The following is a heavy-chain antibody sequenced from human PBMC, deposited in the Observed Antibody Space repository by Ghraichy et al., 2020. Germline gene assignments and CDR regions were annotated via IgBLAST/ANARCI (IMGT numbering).Heavy chain of an antibody. CDR2: ISGSGGNT. J-gene: IGHJ4*02. D-gene: IGHD4-23*01. CDR3: AKRGARGDKYFDC. Sequence: GGSLRLSCAASGFTFDNYGMGWVRQAPGNGLEWVSTISGSGGNTYYADSVKGRFTISRDNSKNTLYLQMNSLRAEDTAAYYCAKRGARGDKYFDCWGQGTLVTVSS. V-gene: IGHV3-23*01. CDR1: GFTFDNYG.